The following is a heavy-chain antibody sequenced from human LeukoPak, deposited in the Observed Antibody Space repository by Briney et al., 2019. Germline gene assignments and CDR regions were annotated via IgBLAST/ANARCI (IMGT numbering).Heavy chain of an antibody. Sequence: PGGSLRLSCAASGFIFKSYAMHWVRQAPGKGLEWVSYISNGDRTTKYADSVEGRFTISRDNAQNSLFLQMNSLRAEDTAVYYCARVGYSSTWHSGSAFDIWGQGTMVIVSS. CDR2: ISNGDRTT. J-gene: IGHJ3*02. V-gene: IGHV3-48*03. CDR3: ARVGYSSTWHSGSAFDI. D-gene: IGHD6-13*01. CDR1: GFIFKSYA.